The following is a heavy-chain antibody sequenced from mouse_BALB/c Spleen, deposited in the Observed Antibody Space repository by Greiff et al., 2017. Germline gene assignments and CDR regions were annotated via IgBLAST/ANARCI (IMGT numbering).Heavy chain of an antibody. D-gene: IGHD1-1*01. J-gene: IGHJ4*01. CDR3: ARYYYGSSLVYYAMDY. Sequence: EVKLQESGPGLVKPSQSLSLTCTVTGYSITSDYAWNWIRQFPGNKLEWMGYISYSGSTSYNPSLKSRISITRDTSKNQFFLQLNSVTTEDTATYYCARYYYGSSLVYYAMDYWGQGTSVTVSS. CDR1: GYSITSDYA. CDR2: ISYSGST. V-gene: IGHV3-2*02.